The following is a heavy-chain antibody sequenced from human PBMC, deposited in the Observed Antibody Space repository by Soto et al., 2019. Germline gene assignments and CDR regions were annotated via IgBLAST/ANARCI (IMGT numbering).Heavy chain of an antibody. Sequence: PSETLSLTRVVSGDSLSSYYWNWIRQPPGKGPEWIGYVYQSGTINYNPSLESRVTISLDTSKNQFSLKLSSVTAADTAVYYCATRPPAGWRAVLDYWSQGTLVTVSS. V-gene: IGHV4-59*01. CDR1: GDSLSSYY. CDR2: VYQSGTI. D-gene: IGHD2-15*01. CDR3: ATRPPAGWRAVLDY. J-gene: IGHJ4*02.